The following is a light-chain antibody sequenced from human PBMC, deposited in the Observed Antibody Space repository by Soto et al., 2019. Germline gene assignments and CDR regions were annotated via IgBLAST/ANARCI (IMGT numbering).Light chain of an antibody. CDR2: DSS. Sequence: EIVLTQSPAALSLSPGERATLSCRASQSVSSYLAWYQQKPGQAPRLLMYDSSNRATGIPARFIGSGSGTNFTLTISSLEPEDFAVYYCQQRSNWPPGAFGGGTKLEIK. J-gene: IGKJ4*01. V-gene: IGKV3-11*01. CDR1: QSVSSY. CDR3: QQRSNWPPGA.